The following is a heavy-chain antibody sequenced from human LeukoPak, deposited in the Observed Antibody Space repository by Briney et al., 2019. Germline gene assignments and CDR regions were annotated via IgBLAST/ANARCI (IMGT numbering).Heavy chain of an antibody. Sequence: GRSLRLSCAASGFTFSSYAMHWVRQAPGKGLEWVAVISYDGSNKYYADSVKGRFTISRDNSKNTLYLQMNSLRAEDTAVYYCARDPLYCSSTSCYHDYWGQGTLVTVSS. CDR3: ARDPLYCSSTSCYHDY. CDR1: GFTFSSYA. V-gene: IGHV3-30-3*01. D-gene: IGHD2-2*01. J-gene: IGHJ4*02. CDR2: ISYDGSNK.